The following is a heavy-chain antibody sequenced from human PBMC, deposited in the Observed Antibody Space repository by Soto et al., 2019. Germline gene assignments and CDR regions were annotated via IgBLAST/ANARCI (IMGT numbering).Heavy chain of an antibody. CDR1: GYTFTSYY. D-gene: IGHD3-22*01. CDR3: ARENLEEDDSSGRKYYYYYGMDV. J-gene: IGHJ6*02. Sequence: ASVKVSCKASGYTFTSYYMHWVRQAPGQGLEWMGIINPSGGSTSYAQKFQGRVTMTRDTSTSTVYMELSSLRSEDTAVYYCARENLEEDDSSGRKYYYYYGMDVWGQGTTVTVSS. CDR2: INPSGGST. V-gene: IGHV1-46*01.